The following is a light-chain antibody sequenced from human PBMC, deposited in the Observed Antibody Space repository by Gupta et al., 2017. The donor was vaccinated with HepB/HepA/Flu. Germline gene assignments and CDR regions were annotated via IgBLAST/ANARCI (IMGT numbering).Light chain of an antibody. CDR3: QQYNLRPLT. CDR2: GAS. J-gene: IGKJ4*01. CDR1: QSVYSS. V-gene: IGKV3-15*01. Sequence: IVMTQSPASLSVSPGERVTLACRACQSVYSSLAWYQQKPGQAPRLLIYGASTRATDIPARFSGSGSGTEFTLTISSLQSEDFAVYFCQQYNLRPLTFGGGTKVEIK.